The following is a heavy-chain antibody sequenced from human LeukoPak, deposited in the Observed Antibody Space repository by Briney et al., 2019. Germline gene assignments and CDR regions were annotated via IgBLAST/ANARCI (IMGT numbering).Heavy chain of an antibody. CDR3: ARGAIAVAGFDY. Sequence: SETLSLTCAVYGGSFSDYYWSWIRQPPGKGLEWIGQINHSGSTRSNPSLKSRVTISADTSKNQFSLKLSSVTAADTAVYYCARGAIAVAGFDYWGQGTLVTVSS. V-gene: IGHV4-34*01. CDR1: GGSFSDYY. CDR2: INHSGST. J-gene: IGHJ4*02. D-gene: IGHD6-19*01.